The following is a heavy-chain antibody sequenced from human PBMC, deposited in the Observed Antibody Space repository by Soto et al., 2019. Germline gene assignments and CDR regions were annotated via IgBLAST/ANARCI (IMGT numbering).Heavy chain of an antibody. D-gene: IGHD6-13*01. Sequence: QTLSLTCAVSGRSGSYITAAWDWFRQSPSRGLEWLGRTYYRSKWYNDYAVSVKSRITINPDTSKNQFSLQLNSVTPEDTAVYYCARGPRYSSSWDYYYYYGMDVWGQGTTVTVS. CDR3: ARGPRYSSSWDYYYYYGMDV. J-gene: IGHJ6*02. CDR1: GRSGSYITAA. V-gene: IGHV6-1*01. CDR2: TYYRSKWYN.